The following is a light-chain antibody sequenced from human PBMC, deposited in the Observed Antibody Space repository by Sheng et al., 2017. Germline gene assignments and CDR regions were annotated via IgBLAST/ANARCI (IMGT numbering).Light chain of an antibody. Sequence: IQMTQSPSSLSASVGDRVTITCRASQPLGKYVNWYQEKPGGAPSLLIYGASSLATGVPSRFSGSGSGSDFTLTIYSLQPEDFATYYCQQSYSVPRTFAKGPRWK. J-gene: IGKJ1*01. CDR1: QPLGKY. CDR3: QQSYSVPRT. CDR2: GAS. V-gene: IGKV1-39*01.